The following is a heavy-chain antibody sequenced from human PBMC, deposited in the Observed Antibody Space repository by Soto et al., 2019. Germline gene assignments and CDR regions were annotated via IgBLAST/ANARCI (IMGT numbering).Heavy chain of an antibody. Sequence: SETLSRTCTVSGGSISSYYWSWIRQPAGKGLEWIGRIYTSGSTNYNPSLKRRVTMSVDTSKNQFSLKLSSVTAADTAVYYCARDFLYDSVWASSRHNCFDPWGQGTLVTVSS. CDR3: ARDFLYDSVWASSRHNCFDP. J-gene: IGHJ5*02. D-gene: IGHD3-16*02. CDR1: GGSISSYY. CDR2: IYTSGST. V-gene: IGHV4-4*07.